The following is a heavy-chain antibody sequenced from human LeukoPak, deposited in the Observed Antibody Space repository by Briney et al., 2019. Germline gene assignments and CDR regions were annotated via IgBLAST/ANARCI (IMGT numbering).Heavy chain of an antibody. CDR2: IIPIFGTA. CDR1: GGTFSSYA. Sequence: ASVKVSCKASGGTFSSYAISWVRQAPGQGLEWMGGIIPIFGTANYAQKFQGRVTITADESTSTAYMELSSLRSEDTAVYYCARDLGIGEGGYYYYYYMDVWGKGTTVTVSS. D-gene: IGHD2-21*01. CDR3: ARDLGIGEGGYYYYYYMDV. V-gene: IGHV1-69*13. J-gene: IGHJ6*03.